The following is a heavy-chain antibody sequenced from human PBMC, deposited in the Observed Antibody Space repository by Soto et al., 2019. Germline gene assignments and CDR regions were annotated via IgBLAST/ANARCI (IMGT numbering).Heavy chain of an antibody. J-gene: IGHJ4*02. D-gene: IGHD6-19*01. Sequence: SETLSLTCTVSGGSISSSSYYWGWIRQPPGKGLEWIGSIYYSGSTYYNPSLKSRVTISVDTSKNQFSLKLSSVTAADTAVYYCARSRIAVAEAHFDYWGQGTLVTVSS. CDR3: ARSRIAVAEAHFDY. CDR2: IYYSGST. V-gene: IGHV4-39*01. CDR1: GGSISSSSYY.